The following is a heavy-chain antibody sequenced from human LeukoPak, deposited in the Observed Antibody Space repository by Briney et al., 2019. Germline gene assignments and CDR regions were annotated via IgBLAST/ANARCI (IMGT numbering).Heavy chain of an antibody. Sequence: GGSLRLSCAASGFTFSSYWMHWVRQAPGKGLVWVSRINSDGSSTSYADSVKGRFTISRDNAKNTLYLQMNSLRAEDTAVYYCAREGRWSGGGYGMDVWGQGTTVTVSS. CDR2: INSDGSST. D-gene: IGHD3-10*01. J-gene: IGHJ6*02. CDR1: GFTFSSYW. V-gene: IGHV3-74*01. CDR3: AREGRWSGGGYGMDV.